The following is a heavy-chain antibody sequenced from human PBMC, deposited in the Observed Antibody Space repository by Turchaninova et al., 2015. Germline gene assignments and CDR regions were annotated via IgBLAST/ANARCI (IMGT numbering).Heavy chain of an antibody. J-gene: IGHJ4*02. Sequence: QVQLQESGPGLVKPSETLSLTCAVSGYSISSGYYWGWIRRPPGKGLEWIASIYHSGKSYYNPSLKSGVTTSVHTSKNPFSLKLSSVTAADTAVYYCARHLNWAFDYWGQGALVTVSS. CDR3: ARHLNWAFDY. V-gene: IGHV4-38-2*01. CDR2: IYHSGKS. D-gene: IGHD7-27*01. CDR1: GYSISSGYY.